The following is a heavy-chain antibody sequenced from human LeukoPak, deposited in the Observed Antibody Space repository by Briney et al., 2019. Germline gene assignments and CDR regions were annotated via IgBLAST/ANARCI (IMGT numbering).Heavy chain of an antibody. CDR2: ISAYNGST. D-gene: IGHD2-2*01. V-gene: IGHV1-18*04. J-gene: IGHJ4*02. CDR3: ARDSQYCSSTSCYGTDDY. CDR1: GYTFTSYG. Sequence: ASVKVSCKASGYTFTSYGISWVRQAPGQGLEWMGWISAYNGSTNYAQKLQGRVTMTTDTSTSTAYMELRSLRSDDTAVYYCARDSQYCSSTSCYGTDDYWGQGTLVTVSS.